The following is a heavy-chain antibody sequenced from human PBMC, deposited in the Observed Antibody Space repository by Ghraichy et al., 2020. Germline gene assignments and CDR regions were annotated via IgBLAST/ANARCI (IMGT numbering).Heavy chain of an antibody. V-gene: IGHV3-74*01. CDR3: VRGYNHAMDV. CDR1: GFTFSGYW. CDR2: IKTDGTTT. Sequence: SLNISCAASGFTFSGYWMRWVRQLPGKGLVWVSHIKTDGTTTNYADSVKGRFTISRDNAKNTLYLQMSSLRDEDTAVYYCVRGYNHAMDVWGQGITVTVSS. J-gene: IGHJ6*02.